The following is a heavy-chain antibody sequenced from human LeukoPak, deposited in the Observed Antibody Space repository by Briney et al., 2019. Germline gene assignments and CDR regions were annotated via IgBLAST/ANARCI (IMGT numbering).Heavy chain of an antibody. D-gene: IGHD3-22*01. J-gene: IGHJ4*02. CDR2: ISYDGSNK. V-gene: IGHV3-30*04. CDR3: ARVPYDSSGYDY. Sequence: GGSLRLSCAASGFTFSCYTMSWVRQAPGKGLEWVAVISYDGSNKYYADSVKGRFTISRDNSKNTLYLQMNSLRAEDTAVYYCARVPYDSSGYDYWGQGTLVTVSS. CDR1: GFTFSCYT.